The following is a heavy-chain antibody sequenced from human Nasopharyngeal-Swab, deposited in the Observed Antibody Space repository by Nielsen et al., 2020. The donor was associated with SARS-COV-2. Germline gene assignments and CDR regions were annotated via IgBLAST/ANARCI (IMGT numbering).Heavy chain of an antibody. V-gene: IGHV4-34*01. J-gene: IGHJ4*02. D-gene: IGHD3-3*01. CDR2: IDHSGST. CDR3: ARGLERLGYYFDY. Sequence: SQTLSLTCAVYGGSFSGYYWSWIRQPPGKGLEWIGEIDHSGSTNYNPSLKSRVTISVDTSKNQFSLKLSFVTAADTAVYYCARGLERLGYYFDYWGQGTLVTVSS. CDR1: GGSFSGYY.